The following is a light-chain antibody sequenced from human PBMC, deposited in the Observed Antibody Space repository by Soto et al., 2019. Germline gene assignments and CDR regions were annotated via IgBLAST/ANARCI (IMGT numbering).Light chain of an antibody. CDR1: QSISSY. V-gene: IGKV1-39*01. Sequence: DIQMTQSPSSLSASVGDRVTITFRASQSISSYLNWYQQKPGKAPKLLIYAASSLQSAVPSRFSGSWSGTEFTLTINSLQSEDFAVYYCQQYDAWPLTFGGGTKVDIK. CDR3: QQYDAWPLT. CDR2: AAS. J-gene: IGKJ4*01.